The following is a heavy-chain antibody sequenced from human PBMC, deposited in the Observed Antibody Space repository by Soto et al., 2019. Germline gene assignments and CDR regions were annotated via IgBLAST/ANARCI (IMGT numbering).Heavy chain of an antibody. CDR1: GYSISSGYY. Sequence: SETLSLTCAVSGYSISSGYYWGWLRQPPGKGLEWIGSIYHSGSTYYNPSLNSRVTISIDTTNNHVSLILSSVTAADTAVYYCARVVVITYYFDYWGQGTLVTVSS. V-gene: IGHV4-38-2*01. D-gene: IGHD2-21*01. CDR3: ARVVVITYYFDY. J-gene: IGHJ4*02. CDR2: IYHSGST.